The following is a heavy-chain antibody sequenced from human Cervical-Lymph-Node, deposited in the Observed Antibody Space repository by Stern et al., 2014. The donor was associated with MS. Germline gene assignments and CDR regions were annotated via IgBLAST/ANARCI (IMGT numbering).Heavy chain of an antibody. V-gene: IGHV1-24*01. CDR3: VRYGDYVDAFDM. Sequence: VQLVESWAEVNQPGASVKVSCTASGYSLSDLCMHWVRQPPGKGLEWLGGFDPDDAETIYAQQFQGRLTMTEDTSADTAYMELSSLRSEDTAVYYCVRYGDYVDAFDMWGQGTMVTVSS. J-gene: IGHJ3*02. D-gene: IGHD4-17*01. CDR1: GYSLSDLC. CDR2: FDPDDAET.